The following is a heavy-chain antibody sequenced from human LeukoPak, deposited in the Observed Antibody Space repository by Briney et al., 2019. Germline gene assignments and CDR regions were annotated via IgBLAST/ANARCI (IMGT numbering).Heavy chain of an antibody. V-gene: IGHV3-23*01. J-gene: IGHJ4*02. D-gene: IGHD3-22*01. CDR3: AKFVNYDSTGLKTAFDY. Sequence: PGGSLRLSCAASGFTFSSYAMNWVGQAPGKGLEWVSTISGRGDSTYYADSVKGRFTISRDNSKNTLFLQMNSLRAEDTAVYYCAKFVNYDSTGLKTAFDYWGQGTLVTVSS. CDR2: ISGRGDST. CDR1: GFTFSSYA.